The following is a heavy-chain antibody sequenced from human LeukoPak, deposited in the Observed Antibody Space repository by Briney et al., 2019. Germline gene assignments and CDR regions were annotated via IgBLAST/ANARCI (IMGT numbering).Heavy chain of an antibody. D-gene: IGHD5-24*01. V-gene: IGHV3-53*01. CDR1: VFSVSSKY. CDR2: LQSVGNT. J-gene: IGHJ4*02. CDR3: ARDAEGEEQMATTYFDL. Sequence: GGSLRLSCAASVFSVSSKYMSWVRQAPGKGLEWVSVLQSVGNTFYADSVKGRFSISRDRSKNPVYLQMDSLTAEDTAVYYCARDAEGEEQMATTYFDLWGQGTLVIVSS.